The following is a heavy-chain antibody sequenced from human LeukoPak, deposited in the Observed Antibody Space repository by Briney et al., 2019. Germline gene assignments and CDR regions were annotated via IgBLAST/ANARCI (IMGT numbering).Heavy chain of an antibody. CDR3: AREVGYNWNYFDY. D-gene: IGHD1-20*01. Sequence: GGSLRLSCAASGFTVSSNYMGWVRQAPGKGLEWVSVIYSGGSTYYADSVKGRFTISRDDSKNTLYLQMNSLRAEDTAVYYCAREVGYNWNYFDYWGQGTLVTVSS. CDR2: IYSGGST. CDR1: GFTVSSNY. V-gene: IGHV3-66*01. J-gene: IGHJ4*02.